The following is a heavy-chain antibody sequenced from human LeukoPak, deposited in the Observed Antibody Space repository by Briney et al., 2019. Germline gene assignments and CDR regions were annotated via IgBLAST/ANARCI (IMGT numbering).Heavy chain of an antibody. CDR2: IYDNGDA. V-gene: IGHV3-53*04. Sequence: GGSLRLSCAASGFTVSSNYMSWVRQAPGKGLEWVSVIYDNGDAYSADSVKGRFTISRHKSKNTLYLQMNSLRPEDTAVYYCAGGSRRDDYDYWGQGTLVTVSS. D-gene: IGHD5-24*01. CDR1: GFTVSSNY. CDR3: AGGSRRDDYDY. J-gene: IGHJ4*02.